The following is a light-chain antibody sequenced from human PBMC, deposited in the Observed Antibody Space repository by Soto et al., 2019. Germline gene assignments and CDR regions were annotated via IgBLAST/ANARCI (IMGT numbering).Light chain of an antibody. CDR3: QQYNEWPET. V-gene: IGKV3-15*01. CDR1: QSVSGN. Sequence: EIVRTHSSATLSVSPGEIFTLSCTARQSVSGNLAWYQQKPGQPPRLLIFGATTRAPDVHARFSCSGSATEFTLTINNLQSRDSAVYYCQQYNEWPETFGPGTKVDIK. CDR2: GAT. J-gene: IGKJ1*01.